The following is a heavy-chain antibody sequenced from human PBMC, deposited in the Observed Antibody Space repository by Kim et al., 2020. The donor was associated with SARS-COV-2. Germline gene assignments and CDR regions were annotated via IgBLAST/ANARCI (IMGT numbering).Heavy chain of an antibody. CDR2: T. D-gene: IGHD2-15*01. V-gene: IGHV4-39*01. J-gene: IGHJ6*02. Sequence: TNNNPSLRSRVTISVETSKNQFSLKLSSVAAADTAVYYCARRSRWNGMDVWGQGTTVTVSS. CDR3: ARRSRWNGMDV.